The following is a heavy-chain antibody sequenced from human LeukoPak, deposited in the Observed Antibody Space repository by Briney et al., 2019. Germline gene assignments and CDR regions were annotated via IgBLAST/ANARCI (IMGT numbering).Heavy chain of an antibody. J-gene: IGHJ4*02. CDR1: GDSVSSGGHY. CDR2: IYYNGGT. CDR3: AVVGGYFDY. V-gene: IGHV4-61*08. D-gene: IGHD3-10*01. Sequence: SETLTLTCSVSGDSVSSGGHYWSWIRQPPGKGLEWIGYIYYNGGTEYSPSLKSRVNISLDTSKNQFSLKLSSVTAADTAVYYCAVVGGYFDYWGQGILVAVSS.